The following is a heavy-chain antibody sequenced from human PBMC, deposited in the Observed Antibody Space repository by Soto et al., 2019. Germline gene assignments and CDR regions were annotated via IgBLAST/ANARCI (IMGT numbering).Heavy chain of an antibody. CDR3: ARDRDYVWGSYRSYYYYGMDV. CDR1: GFTFSSYG. D-gene: IGHD3-16*02. CDR2: ICYDGSNK. Sequence: QVQLVESGGGVVQPGRSLRLSCAASGFTFSSYGMHWVRQAPGKGLEWVAVICYDGSNKYYADSVKGRFTISRDNSKNTLYLQMNSLRAEDTAVYYCARDRDYVWGSYRSYYYYGMDVWGQGTTVTVSS. J-gene: IGHJ6*02. V-gene: IGHV3-33*01.